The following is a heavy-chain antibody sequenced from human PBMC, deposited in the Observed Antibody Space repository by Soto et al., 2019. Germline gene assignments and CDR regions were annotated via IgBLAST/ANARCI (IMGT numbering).Heavy chain of an antibody. Sequence: GASVKVSCKASGYTFTSYGISWVRQAPGQGLEWMGWISAYNGNTNYAQKLQGRVTMTTDTSASTAYMELSSLRSEDTAVYYCARDMVRGVIKNHDAFDIWGQGTMVTVSS. CDR1: GYTFTSYG. V-gene: IGHV1-18*01. D-gene: IGHD3-10*01. CDR3: ARDMVRGVIKNHDAFDI. CDR2: ISAYNGNT. J-gene: IGHJ3*02.